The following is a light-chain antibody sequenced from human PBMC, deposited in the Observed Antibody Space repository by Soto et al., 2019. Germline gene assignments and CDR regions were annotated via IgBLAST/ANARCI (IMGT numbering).Light chain of an antibody. J-gene: IGKJ1*01. Sequence: DIQMTQSPSTLSASVGDRVTITCRASQSISSWLAWYQQKPGKAPKLLIYDASSLESGVPSRFSGSGPGTEFTITITGLQPDDFATYYCQQYNSYSPTFGQGTKVEIK. V-gene: IGKV1-5*01. CDR3: QQYNSYSPT. CDR1: QSISSW. CDR2: DAS.